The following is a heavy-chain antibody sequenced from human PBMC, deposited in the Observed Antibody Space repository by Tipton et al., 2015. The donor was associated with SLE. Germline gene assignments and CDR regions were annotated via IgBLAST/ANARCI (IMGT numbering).Heavy chain of an antibody. J-gene: IGHJ4*02. Sequence: SLRLSCAASGFTFSSYAMSWVRQAPGKGLEWVSGITGSGISTYYADSVKGRFTISRDNSKSTLYLQMNSLRVEDTALYYCAKDWEVGSYGDYYDSWGQGTLVTVSS. CDR2: ITGSGIST. CDR1: GFTFSSYA. V-gene: IGHV3-23*01. D-gene: IGHD4-17*01. CDR3: AKDWEVGSYGDYYDS.